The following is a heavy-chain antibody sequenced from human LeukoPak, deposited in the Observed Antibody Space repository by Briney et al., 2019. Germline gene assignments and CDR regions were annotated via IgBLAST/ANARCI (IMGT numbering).Heavy chain of an antibody. Sequence: GASVKVSCKASGYTFTSYYMHWVRQAPGQGLEWMGWMNPKSGGTKYAQKFQGRVTMTRDTSISTAYMELSSLRSDDTALYYCASDPAVAGMHLDYWGQGTLVTVSS. CDR1: GYTFTSYY. D-gene: IGHD6-19*01. J-gene: IGHJ4*02. CDR2: MNPKSGGT. CDR3: ASDPAVAGMHLDY. V-gene: IGHV1-2*02.